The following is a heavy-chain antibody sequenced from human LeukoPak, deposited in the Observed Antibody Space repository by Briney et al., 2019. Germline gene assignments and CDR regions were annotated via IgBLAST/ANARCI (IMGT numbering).Heavy chain of an antibody. V-gene: IGHV1-46*01. J-gene: IGHJ4*02. Sequence: ASVKVSCKASGYTFTSYYMHWVRQAPGQGLEWMGIINPSGGSTSYAQKFQGRVTMTRDTSTSTVYMELSSLRSEDTAVYYCARALSMRITMIVGGYWGQGTLVTVSS. CDR3: ARALSMRITMIVGGY. D-gene: IGHD3-22*01. CDR2: INPSGGST. CDR1: GYTFTSYY.